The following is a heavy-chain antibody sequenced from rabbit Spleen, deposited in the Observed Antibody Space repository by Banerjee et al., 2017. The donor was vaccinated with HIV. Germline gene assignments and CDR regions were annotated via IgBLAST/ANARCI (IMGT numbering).Heavy chain of an antibody. D-gene: IGHD4-2*01. Sequence: QEQLEESGGDLVKAGASLTLTCKASGLDLSANYWICWVRQAPGKGLEWIACIDVTKSGSTYYALWAKGRFTISKPASTTVTLQMTSLTAADTATYFCARDAAGREDFNLWGQGTLVTVS. CDR1: GLDLSANYW. V-gene: IGHV1S45*01. CDR3: ARDAAGREDFNL. CDR2: IDVTKSGST. J-gene: IGHJ4*01.